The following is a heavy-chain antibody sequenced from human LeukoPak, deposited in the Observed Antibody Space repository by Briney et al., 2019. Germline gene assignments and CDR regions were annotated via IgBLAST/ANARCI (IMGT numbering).Heavy chain of an antibody. J-gene: IGHJ4*02. CDR3: VPGYCRSTSCRDFDY. Sequence: GGSLRLSCAASGFTFSSYSMNWVRQAPGKGLEWVSYISSSSSTIYYAGSVKGRFTISRDNAKNSLYLQMNRLRAEDTALYYGVPGYCRSTSCRDFDYWGQGTLVTVSS. V-gene: IGHV3-48*04. CDR1: GFTFSSYS. D-gene: IGHD2-2*01. CDR2: ISSSSSTI.